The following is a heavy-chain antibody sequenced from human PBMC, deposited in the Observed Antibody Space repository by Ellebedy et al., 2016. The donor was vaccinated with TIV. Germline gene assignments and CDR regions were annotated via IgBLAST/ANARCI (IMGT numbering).Heavy chain of an antibody. CDR2: IYYTGDT. V-gene: IGHV4-61*01. J-gene: IGHJ4*02. D-gene: IGHD4/OR15-4a*01. CDR3: TRVKLGDRADYRLDY. Sequence: SETLSLTXTVSGDSFSSGTSYWSWIRQSTGKGLEWIGYIYYTGDTYYNPSLKSRVTMSVDTSKNQFSLKVSSVTAADTAVYYCTRVKLGDRADYRLDYWGQGTLVTVSS. CDR1: GDSFSSGTSY.